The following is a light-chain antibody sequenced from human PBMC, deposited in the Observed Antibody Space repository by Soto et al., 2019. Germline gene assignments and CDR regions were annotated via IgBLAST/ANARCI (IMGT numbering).Light chain of an antibody. V-gene: IGKV1-27*01. CDR1: QGIDNN. Sequence: DIQMTQSPSSLSASVGDRVTITCRASQGIDNNLAWYQQKPGKVPKVLIYTASTLHSGVPSRFSGSGSGTDFTLTINSLQPEDVATYFCQKYDSVPWSFGQGTRVEI. J-gene: IGKJ1*01. CDR2: TAS. CDR3: QKYDSVPWS.